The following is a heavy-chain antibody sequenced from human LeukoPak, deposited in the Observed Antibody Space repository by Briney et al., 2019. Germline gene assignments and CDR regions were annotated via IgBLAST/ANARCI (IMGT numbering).Heavy chain of an antibody. CDR2: ISWKSNNI. D-gene: IGHD6-19*01. V-gene: IGHV3-9*01. CDR3: ARGNRDSSGFYYYYGMDV. J-gene: IGHJ6*02. CDR1: GFTFQDYA. Sequence: GGSLRLSYAASGFTFQDYAMFWVRQAPGMGLEWVSGISWKSNNIGYAASVKGRFPISRDNAKNSLYLQMNSLRAEDTAFYYCARGNRDSSGFYYYYGMDVWGQGTTVTVSS.